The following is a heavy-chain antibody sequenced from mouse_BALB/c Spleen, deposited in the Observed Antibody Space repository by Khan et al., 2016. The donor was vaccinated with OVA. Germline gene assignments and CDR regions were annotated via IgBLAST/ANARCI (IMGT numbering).Heavy chain of an antibody. CDR3: SRDGSRYNYAMDY. J-gene: IGHJ4*01. D-gene: IGHD2-3*01. V-gene: IGHV3-2*02. CDR1: GYSITSDYA. CDR2: ISYSGST. Sequence: EVKLLESGPGLVKPSQSLSLTCTVTGYSITSDYAWNWIRQFPGNKLEWMGYISYSGSTNYNPSLKSRISITRDTSNNQFFLQLNSGTTEDTATYYCSRDGSRYNYAMDYWGQGTSVTVSA.